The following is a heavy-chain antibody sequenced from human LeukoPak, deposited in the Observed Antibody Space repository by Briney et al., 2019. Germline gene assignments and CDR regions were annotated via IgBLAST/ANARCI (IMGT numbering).Heavy chain of an antibody. CDR2: ISTSGSYI. D-gene: IGHD3-22*01. J-gene: IGHJ4*02. V-gene: IGHV3-21*01. Sequence: GGSLRLSCAASGFTLSSYYMNWVRQAPRKGLEWVSSISTSGSYIYYADSMKGRFTISRDNAKNSLYLQMNSLRAEDTAVYYCARDTGYYDSTGYDYWGQGTLVTVPS. CDR1: GFTLSSYY. CDR3: ARDTGYYDSTGYDY.